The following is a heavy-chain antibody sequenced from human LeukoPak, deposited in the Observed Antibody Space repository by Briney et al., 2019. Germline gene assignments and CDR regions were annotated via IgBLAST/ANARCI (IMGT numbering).Heavy chain of an antibody. V-gene: IGHV3-30-3*01. J-gene: IGHJ4*02. CDR1: GFTFSSYA. Sequence: GGSLRLSCAASGFTFSSYAMHWVRQAPGKGLEWVAVISYDGSNKYYADSVKGRFTISRDNSKNTLYLQMNSLRAEDTAVYYCARDRRVEMATILFYFDYWGQGTLVTVSS. D-gene: IGHD5-24*01. CDR2: ISYDGSNK. CDR3: ARDRRVEMATILFYFDY.